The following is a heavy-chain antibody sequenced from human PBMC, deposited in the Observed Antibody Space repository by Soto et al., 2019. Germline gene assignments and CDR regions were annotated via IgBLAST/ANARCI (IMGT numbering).Heavy chain of an antibody. CDR3: AGSSSSWRHNYYYYYMDV. CDR1: GFTFSSYS. Sequence: EVQLVESGGGLVKPGGSLRLSCAASGFTFSSYSMNWVRQAPGKGLEWVSSISSSSSYIYYADSVKGRFTISRDNAKKSLYLQMNSLRAEDTAVYYCAGSSSSWRHNYYYYYMDVWGKGTTVTVSS. CDR2: ISSSSSYI. J-gene: IGHJ6*03. V-gene: IGHV3-21*01. D-gene: IGHD6-6*01.